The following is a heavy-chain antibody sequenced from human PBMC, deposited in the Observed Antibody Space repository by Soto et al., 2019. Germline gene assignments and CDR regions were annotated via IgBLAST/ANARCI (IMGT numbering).Heavy chain of an antibody. CDR3: ARDKIAGLFDY. V-gene: IGHV4-34*01. J-gene: IGHJ4*02. CDR2: INHSGST. D-gene: IGHD2-21*01. CDR1: GGSFSGYY. Sequence: QVQLQQWGAGLLKPSETLSLTCAVYGGSFSGYYWTWIRQPPGTGLEWIGEINHSGSTNSNPSHQSRGTISVDTSKNQFSLKLTSVTAADTAVYYCARDKIAGLFDYWGQGNLVTVSS.